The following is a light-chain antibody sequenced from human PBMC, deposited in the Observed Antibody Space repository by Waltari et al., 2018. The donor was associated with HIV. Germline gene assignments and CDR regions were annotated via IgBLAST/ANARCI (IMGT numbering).Light chain of an antibody. CDR2: KDT. CDR3: QSADCSGSYHL. J-gene: IGLJ3*02. Sequence: SYEVTQPPSVSVSPGQTATITCSGDALAKQYVYWYQQKPGQAPVAVIYKDTDRPSGIPERFSGSTSGTTVTLTISGVQAEDEAVYYCQSADCSGSYHLFGGGTKLTVL. V-gene: IGLV3-25*03. CDR1: ALAKQY.